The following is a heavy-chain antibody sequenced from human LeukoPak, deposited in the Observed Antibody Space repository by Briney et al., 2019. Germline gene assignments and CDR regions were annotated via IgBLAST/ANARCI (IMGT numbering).Heavy chain of an antibody. CDR1: EFTFSSYS. CDR3: ARSRGNSGSYPLDY. Sequence: QPGGSLLLSCDASEFTFSSYSMNWVRQAPGKGLEWVSYISSSSSTIYYAESVKGRFTISRDNAKNSLYLQMNSLRVEDTAVYYCARSRGNSGSYPLDYWGQGTLVTVSS. CDR2: ISSSSSTI. J-gene: IGHJ4*02. V-gene: IGHV3-48*01. D-gene: IGHD1-26*01.